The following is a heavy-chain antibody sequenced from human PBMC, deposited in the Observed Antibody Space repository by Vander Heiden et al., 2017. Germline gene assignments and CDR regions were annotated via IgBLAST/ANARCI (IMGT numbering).Heavy chain of an antibody. V-gene: IGHV3-9*01. CDR3: AKDWWGGVTAIFDY. J-gene: IGHJ4*01. CDR1: GYTFEDYA. CDR2: ISLNSGSI. Sequence: EVQLVESGGGLVQPGRSLRRSCAASGYTFEDYAMHWVRQGPGKGLGWVSGISLNSGSIGYADAVKGRFTISRDNAKNALYLQMNSLRAEDTALYFCAKDWWGGVTAIFDYWCHGPQVAVSS. D-gene: IGHD2-21*02.